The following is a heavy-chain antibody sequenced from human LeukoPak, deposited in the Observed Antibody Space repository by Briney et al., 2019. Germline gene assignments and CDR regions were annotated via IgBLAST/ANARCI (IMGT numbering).Heavy chain of an antibody. J-gene: IGHJ3*02. D-gene: IGHD3-10*02. Sequence: PSETLSLTCTVSGGSISSSSYYWGWIRQPPGKGLEWIGSIYYSGSTYYNPSLKSRVTISVDTSKNQFSLKLSSVTAADTAVYYCARQWSYDGGDGGAFDIWGQGTMVTVSS. CDR2: IYYSGST. CDR3: ARQWSYDGGDGGAFDI. V-gene: IGHV4-39*01. CDR1: GGSISSSSYY.